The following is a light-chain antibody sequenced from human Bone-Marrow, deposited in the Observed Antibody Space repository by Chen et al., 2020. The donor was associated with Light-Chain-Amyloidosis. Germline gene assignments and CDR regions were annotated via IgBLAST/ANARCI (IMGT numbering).Light chain of an antibody. V-gene: IGLV8-61*01. CDR2: STN. CDR1: SGSVSTNYY. J-gene: IGLJ3*02. CDR3: VLYVGSGIWV. Sequence: QTVVTQVPSFSVSPGGTVTRTCGLSSGSVSTNYYPAWYQQTPGQAPRTLIYSTNTRSSGVPDRFSGSILGNKAALTITGAQADDESDYYCVLYVGSGIWVFGGGTKLTVL.